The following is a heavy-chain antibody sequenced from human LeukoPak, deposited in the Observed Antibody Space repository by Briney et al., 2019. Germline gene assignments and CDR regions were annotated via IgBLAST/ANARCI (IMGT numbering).Heavy chain of an antibody. CDR2: IGSSGRNI. Sequence: PGGSLRLSCAASGFTFSNYELNWVRQAPGKGLEWVSYIGSSGRNIYYADSVNGRFTISRDNAKNSLYLQMNSLRAEDTAVYYCARDLVQLWSKDYWGQGTLVTVSS. CDR3: ARDLVQLWSKDY. D-gene: IGHD5-18*01. V-gene: IGHV3-48*03. CDR1: GFTFSNYE. J-gene: IGHJ4*02.